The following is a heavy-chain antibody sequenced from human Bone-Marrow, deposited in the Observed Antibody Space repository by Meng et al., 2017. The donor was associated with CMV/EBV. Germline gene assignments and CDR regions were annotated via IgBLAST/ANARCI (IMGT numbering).Heavy chain of an antibody. J-gene: IGHJ6*02. D-gene: IGHD3-3*01. CDR3: ARERNYDFWSGLYYYYYGMDV. Sequence: GESLKISCAASGLTFSSYAMYWVRQAPGKGPEWVAVISYDGSNKYYADSVKGRFTISRDNSKNTLYLQTNSLRAEDTAVYYCARERNYDFWSGLYYYYYGMDVWGQGTTVTVSS. CDR1: GLTFSSYA. CDR2: ISYDGSNK. V-gene: IGHV3-30*04.